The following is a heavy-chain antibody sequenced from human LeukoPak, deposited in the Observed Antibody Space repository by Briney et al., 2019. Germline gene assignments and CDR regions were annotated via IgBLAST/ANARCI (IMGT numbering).Heavy chain of an antibody. D-gene: IGHD2-21*02. V-gene: IGHV4-59*01. CDR3: ARQMVAYCGGDCNYYYFDY. J-gene: IGHJ4*02. Sequence: SETLSLTCTVSGGSISSYYWSWIRQPPGKGLEWIGYIYCSGSTNYSPSLKSRVTISVDTSKNQFSLKLSSVTAADTAVYYCARQMVAYCGGDCNYYYFDYWGQGTLVTVSS. CDR2: IYCSGST. CDR1: GGSISSYY.